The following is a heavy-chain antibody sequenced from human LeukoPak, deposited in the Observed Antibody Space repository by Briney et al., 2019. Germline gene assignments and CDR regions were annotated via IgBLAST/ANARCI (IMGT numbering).Heavy chain of an antibody. Sequence: SETLSLTCTVSGGSISSYYWSWTRQPPGKGLEWIGYIYYSGSTNYNPSLKSRVTISVDTSKNQFSLKLSSVTAADTAVYYCARESTLGPRDAFDIWGQGTMVTVSS. CDR2: IYYSGST. J-gene: IGHJ3*02. V-gene: IGHV4-59*01. CDR3: ARESTLGPRDAFDI. CDR1: GGSISSYY.